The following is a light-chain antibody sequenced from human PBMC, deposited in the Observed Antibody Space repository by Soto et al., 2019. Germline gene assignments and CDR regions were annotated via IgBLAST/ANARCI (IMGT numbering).Light chain of an antibody. CDR2: DDS. J-gene: IGLJ2*01. CDR1: NIGSKS. V-gene: IGLV3-21*02. CDR3: QVWDSRTYHVV. Sequence: SYELTQAPSMSVAPGQTARMTCDRNNIGSKSVHWYQQKPGQAPLLVVYDDSDRPSGIPERFSGSRSGNTATLTISRVEAGDEADYYCQVWDSRTYHVVFGGGTKLTVL.